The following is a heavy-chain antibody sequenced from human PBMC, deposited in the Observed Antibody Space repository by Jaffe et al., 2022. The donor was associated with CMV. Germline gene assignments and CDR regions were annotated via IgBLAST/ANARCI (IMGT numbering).Heavy chain of an antibody. CDR1: GFTFSSYG. Sequence: QVQLVESGGGVVQPGRSLRLSCAASGFTFSSYGMHWVRQAPGKGLEWVAVIWYDGSNKYYADSVKGRFTISRDNSKNTLYLQMNSLRAEDTAVYYCARDPGTYCGGDCSPDYWGQGTLVTVSS. CDR2: IWYDGSNK. CDR3: ARDPGTYCGGDCSPDY. V-gene: IGHV3-33*01. D-gene: IGHD2-21*02. J-gene: IGHJ4*02.